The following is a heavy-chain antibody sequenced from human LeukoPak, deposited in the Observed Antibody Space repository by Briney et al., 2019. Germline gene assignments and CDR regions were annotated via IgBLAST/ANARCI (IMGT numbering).Heavy chain of an antibody. D-gene: IGHD3-10*01. CDR1: GFTVSSNY. V-gene: IGHV3-53*01. J-gene: IGHJ5*02. CDR3: ARVDGWFGGFDP. Sequence: GGSLRLSCAASGFTVSSNYMTWVRQAPGKGLEWVSVIYTGGSTYYADSVKGRFIISRDNSKNTLYLQMNSLRADDTAVYYCARVDGWFGGFDPWGQGTLVTVSS. CDR2: IYTGGST.